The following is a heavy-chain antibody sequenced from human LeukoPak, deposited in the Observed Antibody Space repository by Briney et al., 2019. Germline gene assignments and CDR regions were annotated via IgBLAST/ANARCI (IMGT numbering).Heavy chain of an antibody. J-gene: IGHJ4*02. CDR2: INPNSGGT. CDR3: ARVGIAVAGTLYY. CDR1: GYTFTGYY. V-gene: IGHV1-2*02. Sequence: GASVKVSCKASGYTFTGYYMHWVRQAPGQGLEWMGWINPNSGGTNYAQKFQGRVTMTRDTSISTAYMELSRLRSDDTAVYYCARVGIAVAGTLYYWGQGTLVTVSS. D-gene: IGHD6-19*01.